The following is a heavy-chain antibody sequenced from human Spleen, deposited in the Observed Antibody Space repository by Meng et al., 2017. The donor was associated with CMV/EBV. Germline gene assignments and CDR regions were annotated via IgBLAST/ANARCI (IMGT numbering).Heavy chain of an antibody. J-gene: IGHJ6*02. Sequence: GSLRLSCTVSGGSVSSGSYYWSWIRQPPGKGLEWIGYIYYSGSTNYNPSLKSRVTISVDTSKNQFSLKLSSVTAADTAVYYCAREALCSSISCYTGVDYYYYGMDVWGQGTTVTVSS. CDR2: IYYSGST. CDR3: AREALCSSISCYTGVDYYYYGMDV. V-gene: IGHV4-61*01. D-gene: IGHD2-2*02. CDR1: GGSVSSGSYY.